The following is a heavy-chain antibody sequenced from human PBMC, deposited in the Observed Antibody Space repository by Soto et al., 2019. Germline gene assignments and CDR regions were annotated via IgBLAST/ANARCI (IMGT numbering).Heavy chain of an antibody. V-gene: IGHV3-33*01. D-gene: IGHD6-19*01. CDR2: VNNGGDKK. J-gene: IGHJ4*02. CDR3: ASWGYTGGWWVLDY. Sequence: GGSLRLSCAASGFIISSNGMHWVRQAPGKGLEWVGVVNNGGDKKYYANSVRGRFTISRDTSKNTHYLQMDSLGAEDTAVYYCASWGYTGGWWVLDYWGQGALVTVSS. CDR1: GFIISSNG.